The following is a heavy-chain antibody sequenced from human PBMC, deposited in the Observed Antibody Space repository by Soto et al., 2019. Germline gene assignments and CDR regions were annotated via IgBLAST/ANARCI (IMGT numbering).Heavy chain of an antibody. J-gene: IGHJ4*02. CDR3: ATMALGTRYFDY. CDR2: IYYSGST. Sequence: SETLSLTCTVSGGSISSYYWSWIRQPPGKGLEWIGYIYYSGSTNYNPSLKSRVTISVDTPKNQFSLKLSSVTAADTAVYYCATMALGTRYFDYWGQGTLVTVSS. V-gene: IGHV4-59*01. D-gene: IGHD3-10*01. CDR1: GGSISSYY.